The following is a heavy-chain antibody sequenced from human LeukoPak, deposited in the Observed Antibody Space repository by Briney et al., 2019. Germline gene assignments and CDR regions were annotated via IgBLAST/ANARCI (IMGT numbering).Heavy chain of an antibody. J-gene: IGHJ1*01. CDR1: GFTFSSYA. CDR2: ISYDGSNK. V-gene: IGHV3-30-3*01. Sequence: GGSLRLSCAASGFTFSSYAMHWVRQAPGKGLEWVAVISYDGSNKYYADSVKGRFTISRDNSKNTLYLQMNSLRAEDTAVYYCARQVRRDIVVVPAARGYFQHWGQGTLVTVSS. D-gene: IGHD2-2*01. CDR3: ARQVRRDIVVVPAARGYFQH.